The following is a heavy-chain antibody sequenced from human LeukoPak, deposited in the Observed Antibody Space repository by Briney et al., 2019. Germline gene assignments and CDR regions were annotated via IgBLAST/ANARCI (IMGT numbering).Heavy chain of an antibody. J-gene: IGHJ4*02. V-gene: IGHV3-33*01. CDR2: IWYDGSNK. D-gene: IGHD2-2*01. CDR3: ARGLFVVVPAAIVSDFDY. CDR1: GFNFSNYG. Sequence: GRSLRLSCAASGFNFSNYGMHWVRQAPGKGLEWVAVIWYDGSNKYYADSVKGRFTISRDNSKNTLYLRMNSLRAEDTAVYYCARGLFVVVPAAIVSDFDYWGQGALVTVSS.